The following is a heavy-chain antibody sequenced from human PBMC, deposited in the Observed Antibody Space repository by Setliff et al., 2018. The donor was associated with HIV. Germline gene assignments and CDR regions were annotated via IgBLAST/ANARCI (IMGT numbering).Heavy chain of an antibody. Sequence: PGGSLRLSCAASGFTFSSYAMHWVRQAPGKGLEWVAVISYDGSNKYYADSVKGRFTISRDNSKNTLYLQMNSLRAEDTAVYYCARYQWELLKGAIDYWGQGTLVTVSS. D-gene: IGHD1-26*01. J-gene: IGHJ4*02. V-gene: IGHV3-30*04. CDR3: ARYQWELLKGAIDY. CDR2: ISYDGSNK. CDR1: GFTFSSYA.